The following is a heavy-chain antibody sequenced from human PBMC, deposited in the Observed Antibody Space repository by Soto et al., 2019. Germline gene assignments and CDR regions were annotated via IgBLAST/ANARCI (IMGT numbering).Heavy chain of an antibody. J-gene: IGHJ5*02. Sequence: ASVKVSCKASGYTFTGYYMHWVRQAPGQGLEWMGWINPNSGGTNYAQKFQGWVTMTRDTSISTAYMELSRLRSDDTAVYYCARGRGCSSTSCYAGYGPWGQGTLVTVSS. V-gene: IGHV1-2*04. CDR3: ARGRGCSSTSCYAGYGP. CDR1: GYTFTGYY. D-gene: IGHD2-2*01. CDR2: INPNSGGT.